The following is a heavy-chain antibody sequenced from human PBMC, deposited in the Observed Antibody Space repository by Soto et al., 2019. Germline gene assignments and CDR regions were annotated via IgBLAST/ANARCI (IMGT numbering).Heavy chain of an antibody. J-gene: IGHJ3*02. Sequence: QLQLQESGSGLVKPSQTLSLTCAVAGGSISSGGYSWNWIRQPPGKGLEWIGYIYHSGSNYYNPSLKSRVTISLDRSKDQFSLKLSSVTAADTAVYYCATMTTLTARAIDIWGQGTMVTVSS. CDR3: ATMTTLTARAIDI. CDR1: GGSISSGGYS. CDR2: IYHSGSN. V-gene: IGHV4-30-2*01. D-gene: IGHD4-17*01.